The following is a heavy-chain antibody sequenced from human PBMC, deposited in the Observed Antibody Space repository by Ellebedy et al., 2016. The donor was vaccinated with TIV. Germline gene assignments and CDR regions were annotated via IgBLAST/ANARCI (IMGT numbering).Heavy chain of an antibody. CDR3: ARAHYSNYLSPAFDY. J-gene: IGHJ4*02. V-gene: IGHV3-11*01. Sequence: GESLKISCAASGFTFSDYYMSWIRQAPGKGLEWLSYITSSGSTLYYADSVKGRFTIFRDNAKNSLYLQMNSLRAEDTAVYYCARAHYSNYLSPAFDYWGQGTLVTVSS. CDR2: ITSSGSTL. CDR1: GFTFSDYY. D-gene: IGHD4-11*01.